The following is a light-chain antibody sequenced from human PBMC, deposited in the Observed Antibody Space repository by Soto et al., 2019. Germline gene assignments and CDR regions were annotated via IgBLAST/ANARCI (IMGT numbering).Light chain of an antibody. CDR3: SCVADYTWV. Sequence: SYELTQPSSVSVSPGQTARITCSGDVLTKRDGRWFQQRPGQAPVLVIYKDRERPSGIPERMSGSRSGTTVTLTISGAQVEDEADYYCSCVADYTWVFDGGTKLTVL. CDR1: VLTKRD. J-gene: IGLJ2*01. V-gene: IGLV3-27*01. CDR2: KDR.